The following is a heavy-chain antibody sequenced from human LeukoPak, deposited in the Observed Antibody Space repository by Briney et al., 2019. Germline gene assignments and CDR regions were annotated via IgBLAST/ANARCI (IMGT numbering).Heavy chain of an antibody. CDR1: GYSFTSYW. CDR3: ARPYCSSTSCYGAYDAFDI. CDR2: IYPGDSDT. D-gene: IGHD2-2*01. V-gene: IGHV5-51*03. Sequence: PGESLKISRKGSGYSFTSYWIGWVRQMPGKGLEWMGIIYPGDSDTRYSPSFQGQVTISADKSISTAYLQWSILKASDTAMYYCARPYCSSTSCYGAYDAFDIWGQGTMVTVSS. J-gene: IGHJ3*02.